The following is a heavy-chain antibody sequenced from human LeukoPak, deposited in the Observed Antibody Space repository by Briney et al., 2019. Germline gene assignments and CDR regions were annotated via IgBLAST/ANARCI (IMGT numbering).Heavy chain of an antibody. CDR2: INAGNGNT. J-gene: IGHJ5*02. CDR3: ARDSMARGNWWFDP. CDR1: GYTFTSYA. V-gene: IGHV1-3*01. D-gene: IGHD3-10*01. Sequence: ASVKVSCKASGYTFTSYAMHWVRQAPGQRLEWMGWINAGNGNTKYSQKFQGRVTITRDTSASTAYMELSSLRSEDTAVYYCARDSMARGNWWFDPWGQGTLVTVSS.